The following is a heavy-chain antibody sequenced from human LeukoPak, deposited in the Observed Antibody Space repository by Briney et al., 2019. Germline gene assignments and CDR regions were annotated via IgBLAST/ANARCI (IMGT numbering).Heavy chain of an antibody. CDR2: INHGGGT. CDR3: ARGRYVTTRGGAAAGFLDY. D-gene: IGHD6-13*01. CDR1: GASSSSSNYY. Sequence: PSETLSLTCAVSGASSSSSNYYWGWVRQSPGKGLEWIGEINHGGGTNYNPSLKSRVTISVDTSQNQFSLRLSSVTAADTAVYCCARGRYVTTRGGAAAGFLDYWGQGTLVTVST. J-gene: IGHJ4*02. V-gene: IGHV4-39*07.